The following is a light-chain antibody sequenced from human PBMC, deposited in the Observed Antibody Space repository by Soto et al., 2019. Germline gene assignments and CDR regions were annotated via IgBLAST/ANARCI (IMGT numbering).Light chain of an antibody. CDR2: DVS. Sequence: AIQLTQSPSSLSASVGDRVTITCRASQDIRGALAWYQQKPGKAPKFLIFDVSTLQSGVPSRFSGSGSGTDFTLTISSLQPEDFGTYYCQQFNNYTITFGQGTRLEIK. J-gene: IGKJ5*01. CDR3: QQFNNYTIT. V-gene: IGKV1D-13*01. CDR1: QDIRGA.